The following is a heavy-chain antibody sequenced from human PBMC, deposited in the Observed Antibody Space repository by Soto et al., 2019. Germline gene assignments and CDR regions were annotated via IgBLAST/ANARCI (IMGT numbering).Heavy chain of an antibody. CDR2: IWYDGINQ. CDR3: TRDHIVAGGD. V-gene: IGHV3-33*01. D-gene: IGHD5-12*01. J-gene: IGHJ4*02. Sequence: QVQLVESGGGVVQPGGSLRLSCTASGFTFSNYGMHWVRQAPGKGLEWVAVIWYDGINQYYADSVKGRFTVSRDNSKNTLYLQMDSLRVEDTAVYYCTRDHIVAGGDWGQGTLVTVSS. CDR1: GFTFSNYG.